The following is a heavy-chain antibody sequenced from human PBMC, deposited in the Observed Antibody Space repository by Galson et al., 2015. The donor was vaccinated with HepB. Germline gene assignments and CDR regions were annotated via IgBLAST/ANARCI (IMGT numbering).Heavy chain of an antibody. CDR3: ARGRYYYDSSGYTTF. J-gene: IGHJ4*02. CDR1: GFTFSSYA. CDR2: ISYDGSNK. D-gene: IGHD3-22*01. V-gene: IGHV3-30-3*01. Sequence: SLRLSCAASGFTFSSYAMHWVRQAPGKGLEWVAVISYDGSNKYYADSVKGRFTISRDNSKNTLYLQMNSLRAEDTAVYYCARGRYYYDSSGYTTFGGQGTLVTVSS.